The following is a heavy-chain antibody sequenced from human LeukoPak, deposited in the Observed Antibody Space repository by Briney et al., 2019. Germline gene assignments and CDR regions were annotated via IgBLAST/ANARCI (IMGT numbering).Heavy chain of an antibody. CDR2: IGGRDGGT. CDR3: AKGHYYGSGSLDY. V-gene: IGHV3-23*01. D-gene: IGHD3-10*01. Sequence: GGSLRLSCAASGFTFYNYWMSWVRQAPGKGLEWVSAIGGRDGGTYYADSVKGRFTISRDNSKNTLYVQMNSLRAEDTAVYYCAKGHYYGSGSLDYWGQGTLVTVSS. J-gene: IGHJ4*02. CDR1: GFTFYNYW.